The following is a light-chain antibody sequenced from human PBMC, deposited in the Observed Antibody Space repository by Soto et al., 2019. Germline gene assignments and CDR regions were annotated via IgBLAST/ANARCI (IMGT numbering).Light chain of an antibody. J-gene: IGKJ5*01. CDR3: QQYNNWPPIT. Sequence: ILLTQSPATLSLSPGEGATLSCRASQSVSSKLAWYQQKPGQAPRLLLYGASTRATGIPARFSGSGSGTELTLTISSLQSEDFAVYYCQQYNNWPPITFGQGTRLEIK. V-gene: IGKV3-15*01. CDR2: GAS. CDR1: QSVSSK.